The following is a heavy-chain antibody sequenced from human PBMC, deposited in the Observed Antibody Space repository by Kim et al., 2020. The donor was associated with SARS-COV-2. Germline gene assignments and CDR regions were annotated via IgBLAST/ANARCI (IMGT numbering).Heavy chain of an antibody. CDR3: ARDTTVVTPDYYYYYYMDV. D-gene: IGHD4-17*01. Sequence: ASVKVSCKASGYTFTGYYMHWVRQAPGQGLEWMGWINPNSGGTNYAQKFQGRVTMTRDTSISTAYMELSRLRSDDTAVYYCARDTTVVTPDYYYYYYMDVWGKGTTVTVSS. J-gene: IGHJ6*03. CDR2: INPNSGGT. V-gene: IGHV1-2*02. CDR1: GYTFTGYY.